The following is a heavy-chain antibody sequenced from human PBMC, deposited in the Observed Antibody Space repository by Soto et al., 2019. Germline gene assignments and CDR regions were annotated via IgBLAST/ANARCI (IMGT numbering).Heavy chain of an antibody. CDR1: GGTFRTSA. CDR3: ARFAYYYGMDV. J-gene: IGHJ6*02. CDR2: IMPVFRRP. Sequence: GASVKVSRKSSGGTFRTSAISWVRQAPGQGLEWVGGIMPVFRRPKYAQNFQDRVTITADESTSTAYMELNSLRSEDTAVYYCARFAYYYGMDVWGQGTTVTVSS. D-gene: IGHD3-16*01. V-gene: IGHV1-69*13.